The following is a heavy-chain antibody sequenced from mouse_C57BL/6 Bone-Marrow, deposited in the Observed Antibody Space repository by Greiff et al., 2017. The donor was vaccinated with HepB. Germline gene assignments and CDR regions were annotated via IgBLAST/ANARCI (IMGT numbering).Heavy chain of an antibody. Sequence: QVQLQQPGAELVKPGASVKVSCKASGYTFTSYWMHWVKQRPGQGLEWIGRIHPSDSDTNYNQKFKGKATLTVDKSSSTAYKQISSLTSEDSAFYYFAIYRRYYYGTCPYSFDYWGQGTTLTVSS. D-gene: IGHD1-1*01. CDR1: GYTFTSYW. CDR2: IHPSDSDT. J-gene: IGHJ2*01. CDR3: AIYRRYYYGTCPYSFDY. V-gene: IGHV1-74*01.